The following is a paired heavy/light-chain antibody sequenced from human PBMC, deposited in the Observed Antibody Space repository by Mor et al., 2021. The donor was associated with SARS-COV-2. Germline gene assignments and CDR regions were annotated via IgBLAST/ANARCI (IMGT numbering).Light chain of an antibody. J-gene: IGKJ5*01. CDR1: QGISSY. Sequence: DIQLTQSPSFLSASVGDRVTITCRASQGISSYLAWYQQKPGKAPKLLIYAASTLQSGVPSRFSGSGSGTEFTLTISSLQPEDFATYYCQQLNSYPRTFGQGTRLEIK. CDR2: AAS. V-gene: IGKV1-9*01. CDR3: QQLNSYPRT.
Heavy chain of an antibody. CDR3: ARDQVRDYDFWSGYLSDAFDI. CDR2: ISSSSSTI. D-gene: IGHD3-3*01. V-gene: IGHV3-48*04. Sequence: EVQLVESGGGLVQPGGSLRLSCAASGFTFSSYSMNWVRQAPGKGLEWVSYISSSSSTIYYADSVKGRFTISRDNAKNSLYLQMNSLRAEDTAVYYCARDQVRDYDFWSGYLSDAFDIWGQGTMVTVSS. J-gene: IGHJ3*02. CDR1: GFTFSSYS.